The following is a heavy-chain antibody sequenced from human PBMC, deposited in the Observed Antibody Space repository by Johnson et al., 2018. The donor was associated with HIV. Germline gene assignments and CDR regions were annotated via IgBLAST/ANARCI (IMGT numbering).Heavy chain of an antibody. CDR1: GFTFSSYD. CDR2: IGTAGDT. V-gene: IGHV3-13*01. Sequence: VQLVESGGGLVKPGGSLRLSCAASGFTFSSYDMHWVRQATGKGLEWVSAIGTAGDTYYPGSVKGRFTISRENAKNSLYLQMNSLKTEDTGVYYCRSQWTMITFGGDNAFDIWGQGTMVTVSS. D-gene: IGHD3-16*01. J-gene: IGHJ3*02. CDR3: RSQWTMITFGGDNAFDI.